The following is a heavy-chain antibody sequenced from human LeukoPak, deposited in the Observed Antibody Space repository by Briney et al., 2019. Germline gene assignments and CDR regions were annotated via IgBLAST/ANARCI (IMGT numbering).Heavy chain of an antibody. Sequence: PGGSLRLSCAASGFSFSNYGVHWVRQAPGKGLEWVAVISYDGSSKYYADSVKGRFTVSGDSSKNTLYLQMDSLRADDSAVYYCVKDARYYHGGSYPFDYWGQGTLVTVSS. V-gene: IGHV3-30*18. CDR1: GFSFSNYG. D-gene: IGHD3-16*01. CDR3: VKDARYYHGGSYPFDY. J-gene: IGHJ4*02. CDR2: ISYDGSSK.